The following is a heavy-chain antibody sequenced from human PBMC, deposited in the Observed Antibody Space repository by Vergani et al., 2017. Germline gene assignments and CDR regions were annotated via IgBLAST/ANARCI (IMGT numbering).Heavy chain of an antibody. CDR1: GFTFSSYG. CDR2: ICYDGSNK. V-gene: IGHV3-33*01. CDR3: AGDRDGDPGAFDI. D-gene: IGHD3-10*01. J-gene: IGHJ3*02. Sequence: VQLVESGGGVVQPGRSLRLSCAAPGFTFSSYGMHWVRQAPGKGLEWVAVICYDGSNKYYADSVKGRFTISRDNSKNTLYLQMNSLRAEDTAVYYCAGDRDGDPGAFDIWGQGTMVTVSS.